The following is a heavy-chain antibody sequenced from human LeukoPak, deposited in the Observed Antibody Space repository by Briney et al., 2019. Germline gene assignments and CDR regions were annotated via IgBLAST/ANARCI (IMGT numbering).Heavy chain of an antibody. D-gene: IGHD5-18*01. CDR1: GFTFSSYA. CDR2: ISSDGSHK. V-gene: IGHV3-30*18. Sequence: GGSLRLSCAASGFTFSSYAMHWVRQAPGKGLEWVAVISSDGSHKYYADSVKGRFTISRDNSKNTLYLQMNSLRAEDTAVYYCAKGGYSYGYSDFWGQGTLVTVSS. J-gene: IGHJ4*02. CDR3: AKGGYSYGYSDF.